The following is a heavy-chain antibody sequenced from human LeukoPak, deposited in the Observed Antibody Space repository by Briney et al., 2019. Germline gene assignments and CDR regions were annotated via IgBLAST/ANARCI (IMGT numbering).Heavy chain of an antibody. D-gene: IGHD3-3*01. Sequence: GESLKISCQGSGYSFTSYWIGWVRQMPGKGLEWMGIIYPGDSDTRYSPSFQGQVTISADKSISTAYLQWSSLKASDTAMYYCALLSITIFGVVPGYFDYWGQGTLVTVSS. CDR2: IYPGDSDT. V-gene: IGHV5-51*01. CDR1: GYSFTSYW. CDR3: ALLSITIFGVVPGYFDY. J-gene: IGHJ4*02.